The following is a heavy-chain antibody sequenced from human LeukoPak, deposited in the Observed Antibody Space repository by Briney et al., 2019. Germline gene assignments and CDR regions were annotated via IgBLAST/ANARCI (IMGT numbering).Heavy chain of an antibody. CDR3: AGGSVTIFGVVRSSPYYFDY. CDR1: GGSISSGDYY. D-gene: IGHD3-3*01. Sequence: PSETLSLTCTVSGGSISSGDYYWSWIRQPPGKGLEWIGYIYYSGSTYYNPSLKSRVTISVDTSKNQFSLKLSSVTAADTAVYYCAGGSVTIFGVVRSSPYYFDYWGQGTLVTVSS. V-gene: IGHV4-30-4*01. CDR2: IYYSGST. J-gene: IGHJ4*02.